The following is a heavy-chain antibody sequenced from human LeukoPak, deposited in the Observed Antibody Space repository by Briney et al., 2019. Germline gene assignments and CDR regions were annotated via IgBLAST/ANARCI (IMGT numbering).Heavy chain of an antibody. CDR2: IYYSGST. V-gene: IGHV4-28*06. CDR1: GYSISSSNW. CDR3: ARTPRGIAVAGKALRGPGYFDL. J-gene: IGHJ2*01. Sequence: ASETLSLTCAVSGYSISSSNWWGWIRQPPGKGLEWIGYIYYSGSTNYNPSLKSRVTMSVDTSKNQFSLKLSSVTALDTAVYYCARTPRGIAVAGKALRGPGYFDLWGRGTLVTVSS. D-gene: IGHD6-19*01.